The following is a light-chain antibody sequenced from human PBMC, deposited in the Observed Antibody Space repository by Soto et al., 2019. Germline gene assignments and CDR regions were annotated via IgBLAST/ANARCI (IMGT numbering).Light chain of an antibody. J-gene: IGKJ1*01. CDR3: QQYGSSPPGT. CDR1: QSLHSSY. CDR2: GAS. V-gene: IGKV3-20*01. Sequence: EIVLRQSPDTLSLSPVERATLSGMASQSLHSSYLAWYQQKPGQAPRLLIYGASRRATGIPDRFNGSGSGTDFTPTISRLEPEDFAVYYCQQYGSSPPGTFGQGTKVDIK.